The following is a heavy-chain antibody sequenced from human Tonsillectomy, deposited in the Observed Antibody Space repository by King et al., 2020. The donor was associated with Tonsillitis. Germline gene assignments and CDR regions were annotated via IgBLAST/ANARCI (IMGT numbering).Heavy chain of an antibody. D-gene: IGHD3-10*01. V-gene: IGHV3-30-3*01. CDR1: GFTFSSYA. CDR2: LSYEGSNK. CDR3: ASEYLNVWFGESPGYFDY. Sequence: VQLVESGGGVVQPGRSLRLSCAASGFTFSSYAMHWVRQAPGKGLEWVAVLSYEGSNKYYADSVKGRFTISRDNSKNTLYLQMNSLRAEDTAVYYCASEYLNVWFGESPGYFDYWGQGTLVTVSS. J-gene: IGHJ4*02.